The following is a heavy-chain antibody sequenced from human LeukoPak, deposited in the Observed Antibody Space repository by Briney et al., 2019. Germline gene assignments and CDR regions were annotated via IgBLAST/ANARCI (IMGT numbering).Heavy chain of an antibody. J-gene: IGHJ4*02. V-gene: IGHV1-69*13. CDR1: GGTFNSYA. CDR3: ARETVDLRGYFDY. CDR2: IIPIFGTA. Sequence: SSVKVSCKASGGTFNSYAISWVRQAPGQGLEWMGGIIPIFGTANYAQKFQGRVTTTADESTSTAYMELSSLRSEDTAVYYCARETVDLRGYFDYWGQGTLVTVSS. D-gene: IGHD5-12*01.